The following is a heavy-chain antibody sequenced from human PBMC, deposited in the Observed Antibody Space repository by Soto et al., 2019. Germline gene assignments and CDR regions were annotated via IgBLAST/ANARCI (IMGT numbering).Heavy chain of an antibody. V-gene: IGHV3-30*18. Sequence: QVQLVESGGGVVQPGRSLRLSCAASGFTFNTYGMHWVRQAPGKGLEWVAIISYDGSNKYYADSVKGRFTISRDNSKNSLYLKMNSLRAEDTAVYYCAKDKIEQQWLAYFDYWGQGTLVTVSS. CDR3: AKDKIEQQWLAYFDY. J-gene: IGHJ4*02. CDR2: ISYDGSNK. CDR1: GFTFNTYG. D-gene: IGHD6-19*01.